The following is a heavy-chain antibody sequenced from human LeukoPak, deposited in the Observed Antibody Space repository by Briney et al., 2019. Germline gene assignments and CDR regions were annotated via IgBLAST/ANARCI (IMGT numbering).Heavy chain of an antibody. CDR1: GFTFSSYA. CDR3: AKAGSYSYGYFDY. V-gene: IGHV3-23*01. CDR2: ISGSGGST. J-gene: IGHJ4*02. Sequence: GGSLRLSCAASGFTFSSYAMSWVRQAPGKGLEWVSAISGSGGSTYYADSVKGRFTISRDNPKNTLYLQMNSLRAEDTAVYYCAKAGSYSYGYFDYWGQGTLVTVSS. D-gene: IGHD5-18*01.